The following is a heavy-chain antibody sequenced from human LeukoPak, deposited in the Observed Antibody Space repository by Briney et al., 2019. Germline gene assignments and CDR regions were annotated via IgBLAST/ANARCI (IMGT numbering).Heavy chain of an antibody. V-gene: IGHV3-66*01. J-gene: IGHJ4*02. D-gene: IGHD5-12*01. CDR2: IYSGGST. Sequence: GGSLRLSCAASEFSVGSNYMTWARQAPGKGLEWVSLIYSGGSTYYADSVKGRFTISRDNSKNTLYLQMNSLRAEDTAVYYCARGPSGYLNTGGQGTLVTVSS. CDR1: EFSVGSNY. CDR3: ARGPSGYLNT.